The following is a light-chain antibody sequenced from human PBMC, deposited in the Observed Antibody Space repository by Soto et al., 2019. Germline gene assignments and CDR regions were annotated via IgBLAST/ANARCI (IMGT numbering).Light chain of an antibody. J-gene: IGLJ1*01. Sequence: QSALTQPPSASGSPGQSVTVSCTGTSSDIGVYHYVSWYQQHPGKAPKLLIYEVTKRPSGVPARFSGSKSGNTASLTVSGLQADDEADYYCSSYAGSNNYVFGTGTKVTVL. V-gene: IGLV2-8*01. CDR1: SSDIGVYHY. CDR2: EVT. CDR3: SSYAGSNNYV.